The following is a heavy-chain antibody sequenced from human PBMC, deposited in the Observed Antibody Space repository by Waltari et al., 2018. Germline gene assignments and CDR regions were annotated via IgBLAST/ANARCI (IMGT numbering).Heavy chain of an antibody. Sequence: QVQLQESGPGLVKPSQTLSLTCTVSGGSISSGDYYWTWIRQPPGKGLEWIGYIYYSGSTYYNPSLKSRVTISVDTSKNQFSLKLSSVTAADTAVYYCARVWSTVTTGRSDWFDPWGQGTLVTVSS. D-gene: IGHD4-17*01. CDR3: ARVWSTVTTGRSDWFDP. CDR2: IYYSGST. J-gene: IGHJ5*02. V-gene: IGHV4-30-4*08. CDR1: GGSISSGDYY.